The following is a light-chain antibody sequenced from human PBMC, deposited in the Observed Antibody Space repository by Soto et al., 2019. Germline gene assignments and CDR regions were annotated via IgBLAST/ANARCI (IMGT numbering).Light chain of an antibody. J-gene: IGLJ1*01. CDR1: SSDFGGYNY. V-gene: IGLV2-14*03. Sequence: QSALTQPASVSGSPGQSITISCTGTSSDFGGYNYVSWYQHHPGKAPKLLIYDVSNRPSGVSNRFSGSKSDNTASLTISGLQPEDEADYYCSSYTTSNTRQIVFGTGTRSPS. CDR2: DVS. CDR3: SSYTTSNTRQIV.